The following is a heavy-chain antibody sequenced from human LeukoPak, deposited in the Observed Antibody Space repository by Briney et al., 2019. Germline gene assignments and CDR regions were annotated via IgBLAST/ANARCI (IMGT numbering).Heavy chain of an antibody. Sequence: GQSLRLSCAVSGFTFSSYAMHWICQAPGKGLEWVAVISYNGSNKYYADSVKGRFTIPRDNSKNTLYLQTNSLRAEDTAVYYCARDRATTHRTKNAFDIWGQGTMVTVSS. D-gene: IGHD4-17*01. J-gene: IGHJ3*02. CDR2: ISYNGSNK. CDR3: ARDRATTHRTKNAFDI. CDR1: GFTFSSYA. V-gene: IGHV3-30*04.